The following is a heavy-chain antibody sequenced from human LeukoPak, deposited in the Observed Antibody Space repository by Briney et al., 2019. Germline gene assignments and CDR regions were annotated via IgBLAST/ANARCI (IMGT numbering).Heavy chain of an antibody. J-gene: IGHJ4*02. CDR1: GGTFSSYA. Sequence: ASVKVSCKASGGTFSSYAISWVRQAPGQGLEWMGGIIPIFGTAKYAQKFQGRVTITTDESTSTAYMELSSLGSEDTAVYYCARDYYDSSGMYYFDYWGQGTLVTVSS. CDR2: IIPIFGTA. D-gene: IGHD3-22*01. CDR3: ARDYYDSSGMYYFDY. V-gene: IGHV1-69*05.